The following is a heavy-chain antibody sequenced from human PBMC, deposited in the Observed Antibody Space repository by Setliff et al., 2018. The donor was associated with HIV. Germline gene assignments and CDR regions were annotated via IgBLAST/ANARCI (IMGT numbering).Heavy chain of an antibody. CDR2: VYTSGST. Sequence: LSLTCSVSGGSMSTYYWSWIRQPAGKRLEWIGRVYTSGSTIYNPSLRSRVTMSVDTSKSQFSLKLNSVAAADTSVYYCARVFPPIRGAPFGTPPGAFDIWGQGTMVTVSS. CDR1: GGSMSTYY. J-gene: IGHJ3*02. V-gene: IGHV4-4*07. CDR3: ARVFPPIRGAPFGTPPGAFDI. D-gene: IGHD2-15*01.